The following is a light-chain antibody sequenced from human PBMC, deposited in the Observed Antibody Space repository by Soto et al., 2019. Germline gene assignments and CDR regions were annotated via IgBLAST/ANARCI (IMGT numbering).Light chain of an antibody. Sequence: EIVLTQSPATLSLSPGERATLSCRASQSLSTYLAWYQQKAGQAPRLLIYDASNRATGIPARFSGSGSGTDFTLTISSLEPEDFAVYYCQHRSNWPITFGQGTRLAIK. V-gene: IGKV3-11*01. J-gene: IGKJ5*01. CDR3: QHRSNWPIT. CDR1: QSLSTY. CDR2: DAS.